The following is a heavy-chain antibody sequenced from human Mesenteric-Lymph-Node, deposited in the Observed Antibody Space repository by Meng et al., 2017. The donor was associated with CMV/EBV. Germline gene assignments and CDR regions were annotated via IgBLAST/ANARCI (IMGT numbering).Heavy chain of an antibody. V-gene: IGHV4-31*02. D-gene: IGHD6-19*01. J-gene: IGHJ4*02. CDR2: INDSGST. CDR3: ARDSVAGSGLDY. Sequence: LSGGSVSSGGYYWSWIRQHPGKGLEWIGYINDSGSTASNPSLKSRVTISVDTSKNQFSLKLTSVTAADTAFYYCARDSVAGSGLDYWGQGTLVTVSS. CDR1: GGSVSSGGYY.